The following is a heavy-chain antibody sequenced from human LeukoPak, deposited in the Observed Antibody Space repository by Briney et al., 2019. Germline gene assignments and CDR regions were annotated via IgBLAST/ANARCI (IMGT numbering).Heavy chain of an antibody. V-gene: IGHV1-46*01. CDR2: LNPSGGST. J-gene: IGHJ5*02. CDR3: ARDRVMSYYDILTGNWFDP. CDR1: GYTFTSYY. Sequence: ASVKVSCKASGYTFTSYYMHWVRHAPGQGLEWRGILNPSGGSTSYAQKFQGRVTMTRDTSTSTVYMELSSLRSENTAVCYCARDRVMSYYDILTGNWFDPWGQGTLVTVSS. D-gene: IGHD3-9*01.